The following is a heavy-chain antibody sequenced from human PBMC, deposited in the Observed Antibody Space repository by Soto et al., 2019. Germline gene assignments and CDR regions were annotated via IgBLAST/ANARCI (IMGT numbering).Heavy chain of an antibody. D-gene: IGHD3-22*01. CDR1: GYNITNYG. J-gene: IGHJ3*02. CDR2: IYPGDSDT. Sequence: WKVSGYNITNYGGGWVRQIHGKGLEWMGIIYPGDSDTRYSPSFQGQVTISADKSISTAYLQWSSLKASDTAMYYCARIAVVDYYDSSGLDAFDIWGQGTMVTVSS. V-gene: IGHV5-51*01. CDR3: ARIAVVDYYDSSGLDAFDI.